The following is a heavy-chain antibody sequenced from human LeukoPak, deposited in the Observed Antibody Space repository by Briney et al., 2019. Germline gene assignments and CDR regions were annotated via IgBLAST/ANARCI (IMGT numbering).Heavy chain of an antibody. Sequence: SETLSLTCTVSGGSISSSSYYWGWIRQHPGKGLEWIGSIYYSGSTYYNPSLKSRVTISVDTSKNQFSLKLSSVTAADTAVYYCARRGYDYNKTFDYWGQGTLVTVSS. V-gene: IGHV4-39*01. CDR2: IYYSGST. D-gene: IGHD4-11*01. J-gene: IGHJ4*02. CDR3: ARRGYDYNKTFDY. CDR1: GGSISSSSYY.